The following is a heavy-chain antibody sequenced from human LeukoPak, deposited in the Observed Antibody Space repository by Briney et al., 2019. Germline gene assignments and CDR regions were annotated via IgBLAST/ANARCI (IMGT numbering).Heavy chain of an antibody. CDR2: IRSKAYGGTT. Sequence: PGGSLRLSCTASGFTFGDYAMSWVRQAPGKGLEWVGFIRSKAYGGTTEYAASVKGRFTISRDDSKSIAYLQMNSLKTEDTAVYYCTRGKSSWELRFDYWGQGTLVTVSS. V-gene: IGHV3-49*04. CDR3: TRGKSSWELRFDY. CDR1: GFTFGDYA. J-gene: IGHJ4*02. D-gene: IGHD1-26*01.